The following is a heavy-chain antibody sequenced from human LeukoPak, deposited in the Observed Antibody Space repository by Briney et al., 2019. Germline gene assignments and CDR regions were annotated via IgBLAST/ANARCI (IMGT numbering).Heavy chain of an antibody. CDR1: GFTFSIYS. V-gene: IGHV3-48*04. CDR2: IGRTMDTR. J-gene: IGHJ4*02. Sequence: HSGGSLRLSCAASGFTFSIYSMNWVRQAPGKALEWVSHIGRTMDTRYADSVKGRFTISRDNAKNSVYLQMSGLRAEDTAVYYCARDALAGEKPEYFFDYWGQGTLVTVSS. CDR3: ARDALAGEKPEYFFDY.